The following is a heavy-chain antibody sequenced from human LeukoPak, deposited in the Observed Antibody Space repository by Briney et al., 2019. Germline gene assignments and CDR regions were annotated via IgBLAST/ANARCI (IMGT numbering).Heavy chain of an antibody. Sequence: SETLSLTCTVSGGSISSYYWSWIRQPPGKGLEWIGYIYYTGNTNYNPSLMGRVTISVDTSKNQFSLKLSSVTAADTAVYYCARDATPSSSWYAPGYNWFDPWGQGTLVTVSS. CDR1: GGSISSYY. V-gene: IGHV4-59*12. CDR2: IYYTGNT. J-gene: IGHJ5*02. CDR3: ARDATPSSSWYAPGYNWFDP. D-gene: IGHD6-13*01.